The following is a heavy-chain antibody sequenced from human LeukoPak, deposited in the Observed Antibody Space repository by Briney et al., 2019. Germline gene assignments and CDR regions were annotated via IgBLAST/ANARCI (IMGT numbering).Heavy chain of an antibody. V-gene: IGHV3-48*03. J-gene: IGHJ6*04. D-gene: IGHD3-10*02. CDR1: AFTFSSYE. Sequence: GGSLRLTCAASAFTFSSYEMNWVRQAPGKGLEWVSYISSSGSTIYYADSVKGRFTISRDNAKNSLYLQMNSLRAEDTAVYYCAELGITMIGGVWGKGTTVTISS. CDR2: ISSSGSTI. CDR3: AELGITMIGGV.